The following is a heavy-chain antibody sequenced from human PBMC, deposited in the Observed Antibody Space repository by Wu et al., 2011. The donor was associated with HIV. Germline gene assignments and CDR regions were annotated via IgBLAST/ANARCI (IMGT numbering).Heavy chain of an antibody. D-gene: IGHD3-10*01. CDR2: ISYDGTKK. J-gene: IGHJ6*03. V-gene: IGHV3-30-3*01. CDR1: GFTFKRYA. Sequence: QVQLVESGGGVVQPGRSLRLSCAASGFTFKRYAMHWVRQAPGKGLEWVTLISYDGTKKYYADSVKGRFTVSRDNSKNTLFLQMNSLRAEDTAVYYCANLERTMVRGVYTPQYYYMDVWGKGTTVTVSS. CDR3: ANLERTMVRGVYTPQYYYMDV.